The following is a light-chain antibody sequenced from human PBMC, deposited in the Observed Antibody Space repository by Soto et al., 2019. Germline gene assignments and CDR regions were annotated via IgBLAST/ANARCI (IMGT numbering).Light chain of an antibody. Sequence: QSALTQPPSASGSAVQSVTISCTGTSSDVGGYNYVSWHQQHPGKAPKLIIYDVTKRPSGVPDRFSGSKSGYTASLTVSGLQAEDEAGYYCSSFAGGNIYVFGTGTRSPS. V-gene: IGLV2-8*01. CDR2: DVT. J-gene: IGLJ1*01. CDR1: SSDVGGYNY. CDR3: SSFAGGNIYV.